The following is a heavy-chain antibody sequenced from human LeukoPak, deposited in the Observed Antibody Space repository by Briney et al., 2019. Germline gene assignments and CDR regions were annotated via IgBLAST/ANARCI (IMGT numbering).Heavy chain of an antibody. V-gene: IGHV1-58*01. CDR1: GFTFTSSA. J-gene: IGHJ4*02. CDR2: IVVGWGKT. CDR3: PADLQYYGSGSFAPTLYYFDY. Sequence: SVNVSCKASGFTFTSSAVQWVRPARGQGRAGIGWIVVGWGKTNFAQKFRERVTITRDRSTSTAYMELSSWRSEATAVYYCPADLQYYGSGSFAPTLYYFDYWGQGTLVTVSS. D-gene: IGHD3-10*01.